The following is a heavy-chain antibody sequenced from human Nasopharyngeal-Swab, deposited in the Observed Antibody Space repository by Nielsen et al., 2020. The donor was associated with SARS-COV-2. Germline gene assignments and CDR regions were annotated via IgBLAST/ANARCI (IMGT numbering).Heavy chain of an antibody. D-gene: IGHD6-13*01. CDR1: GSTFNFYY. CDR2: INPSDGST. Sequence: ASVKVSCKPSGSTFNFYYMHWVRQAPGQGLEWMGMINPSDGSTSYAHNLQGRVTMTSDTSTGTVYMELSSLKSGDTAVYYCARWVEAAAFFHTWGQGTMVTVSS. CDR3: ARWVEAAAFFHT. J-gene: IGHJ3*02. V-gene: IGHV1-46*02.